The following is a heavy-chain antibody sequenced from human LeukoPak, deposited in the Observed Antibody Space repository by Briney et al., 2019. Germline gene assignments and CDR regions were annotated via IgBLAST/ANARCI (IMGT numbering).Heavy chain of an antibody. CDR2: MNPNSGNT. D-gene: IGHD5-18*01. Sequence: GASVKVSCKASGYTFTSYDINWVRQATGQGLEWMGWMNPNSGNTGYAQKFQGRVTITRNTSISTAYMELSSLRSEDTAVYYCARGRQLWLHQPGMGMDVWGKGTTVTVSS. CDR3: ARGRQLWLHQPGMGMDV. J-gene: IGHJ6*03. CDR1: GYTFTSYD. V-gene: IGHV1-8*03.